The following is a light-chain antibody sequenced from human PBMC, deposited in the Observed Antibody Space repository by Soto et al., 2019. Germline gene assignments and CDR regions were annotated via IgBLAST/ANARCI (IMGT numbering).Light chain of an antibody. Sequence: DIQMTPSPSSLSASVGDRVTITCRASQDIGNYVDWYQQTPGTVPKLLIYAASTLQSGVPSRFSGSGSGTDFTLTISSLQPEDVATYYCQKYKSAPWTFGQGTKVEIK. CDR2: AAS. CDR1: QDIGNY. J-gene: IGKJ1*01. CDR3: QKYKSAPWT. V-gene: IGKV1-27*01.